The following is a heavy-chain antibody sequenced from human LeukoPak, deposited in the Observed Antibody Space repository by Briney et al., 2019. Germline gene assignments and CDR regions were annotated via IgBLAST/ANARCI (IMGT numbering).Heavy chain of an antibody. Sequence: SETLSLTCTVSGGSISSYYWSWIRQPAGKGLEWIGRIYTSGSTNYNPSLKSRVTMSVDTSKNQFSLKLSSATAADTAVYYCAREGGLYDILTGPWYYFDYWGQGTLVTVSS. V-gene: IGHV4-4*07. CDR1: GGSISSYY. CDR3: AREGGLYDILTGPWYYFDY. D-gene: IGHD3-9*01. J-gene: IGHJ4*02. CDR2: IYTSGST.